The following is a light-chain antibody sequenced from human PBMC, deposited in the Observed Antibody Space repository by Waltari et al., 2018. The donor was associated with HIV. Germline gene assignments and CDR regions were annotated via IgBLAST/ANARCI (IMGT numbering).Light chain of an antibody. CDR2: TNN. J-gene: IGLJ1*01. V-gene: IGLV1-47*01. Sequence: QSVLTQPPSASGTAGQTITTACSGRGSNIGRNAVYWYEQLPGTAPKLLIYTNNQRPSGVPDRFSGSKSGTSASLAISRLRSEDEADYYCAAWNDRLSGYVFGTGTKVTV. CDR1: GSNIGRNA. CDR3: AAWNDRLSGYV.